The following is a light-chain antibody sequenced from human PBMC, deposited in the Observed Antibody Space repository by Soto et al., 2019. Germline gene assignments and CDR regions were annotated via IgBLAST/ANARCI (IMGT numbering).Light chain of an antibody. CDR3: QQYNSLSGT. CDR1: QSISSW. V-gene: IGKV1-5*01. Sequence: DIQMTQSPSTLSASVGDRVTITCRASQSISSWLAWYQQKPGKAPKLLIYDASILESGVPSRFSGSGSGTEFTLTISSLQPDDFATYYCQQYNSLSGTFGQGTKVEIK. J-gene: IGKJ1*01. CDR2: DAS.